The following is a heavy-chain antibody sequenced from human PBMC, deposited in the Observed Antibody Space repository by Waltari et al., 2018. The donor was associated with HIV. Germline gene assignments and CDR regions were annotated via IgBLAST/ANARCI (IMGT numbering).Heavy chain of an antibody. Sequence: QVQLVESGGGVVQPGRSLRLSCAASGFTFSSYGMHWVRQAPGKGLEWVAVLWYDGSNKDYADSVKGRFTISRENSKNTLYLQMNSLRAEDTAVYYCARGASSGSYGGAFDIWGQGTMVTVSS. CDR1: GFTFSSYG. J-gene: IGHJ3*02. CDR2: LWYDGSNK. D-gene: IGHD1-26*01. CDR3: ARGASSGSYGGAFDI. V-gene: IGHV3-33*01.